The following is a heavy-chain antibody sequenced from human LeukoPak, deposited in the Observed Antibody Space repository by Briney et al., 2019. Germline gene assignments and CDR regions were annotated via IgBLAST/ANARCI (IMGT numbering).Heavy chain of an antibody. V-gene: IGHV3-48*01. J-gene: IGHJ4*02. CDR1: GFTFSSYS. D-gene: IGHD1-1*01. CDR3: ARAIGSRRGIFDY. Sequence: GGSLRPSCAASGFTFSSYSMNWVRQAPGKGLEWVSYISSSGDTIYYADSVKGRFTISRDNAKTSLYLQMNTLRAEDTAVYYCARAIGSRRGIFDYWGQGTLVTVSS. CDR2: ISSSGDTI.